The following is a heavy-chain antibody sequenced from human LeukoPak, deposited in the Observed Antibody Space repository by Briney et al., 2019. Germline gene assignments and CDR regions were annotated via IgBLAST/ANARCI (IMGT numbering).Heavy chain of an antibody. V-gene: IGHV4-34*01. CDR1: RGSFSGYY. Sequence: PSETLSLTCAVYRGSFSGYYWSWIRQPPGKGLEWIGVINRSGSTNYNPSLKSRVTISVDTSKNQFSLKLSSVTAADTAVYYCARGPRTYGMDVWGQGTTVTVSS. CDR2: INRSGST. D-gene: IGHD1-14*01. J-gene: IGHJ6*02. CDR3: ARGPRTYGMDV.